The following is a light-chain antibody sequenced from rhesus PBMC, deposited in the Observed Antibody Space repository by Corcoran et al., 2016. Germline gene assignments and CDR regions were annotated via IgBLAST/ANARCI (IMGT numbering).Light chain of an antibody. CDR3: QQYDSTPYS. CDR1: QGITND. CDR2: EAS. J-gene: IGKJ2*01. V-gene: IGKV1-25*01. Sequence: DIQMTQSPSSLSASVGDRVTITCRASQGITNDLAWYQPNQGEIPKLRIYEASSLQSGIPFRFSCIGSGTDFTLTISSLQSEDFATYYCQQYDSTPYSFGQGTKVEIK.